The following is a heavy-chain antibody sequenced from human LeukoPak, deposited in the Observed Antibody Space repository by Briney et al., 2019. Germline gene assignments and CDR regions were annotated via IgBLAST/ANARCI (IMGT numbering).Heavy chain of an antibody. CDR2: IDHTGST. CDR1: GGTFRGYY. Sequence: SETLSLTCAVSGGTFRGYYWSWIRQPPGKGLACIGEIDHTGSTNYNPSLESRVTLSVDTSKNQVSLNLNSLTAADTAVYYCARGLRFHVGSGNWFDLWGQGTLVTVSS. D-gene: IGHD3-10*01. J-gene: IGHJ5*02. V-gene: IGHV4-34*01. CDR3: ARGLRFHVGSGNWFDL.